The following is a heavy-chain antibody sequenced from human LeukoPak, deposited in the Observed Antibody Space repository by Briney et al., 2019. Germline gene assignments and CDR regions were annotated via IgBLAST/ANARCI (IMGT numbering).Heavy chain of an antibody. CDR2: ISGRSSHT. CDR1: GFTFSDYD. CDR3: GRAFPPLRTSSAGDL. V-gene: IGHV3-21*06. J-gene: IGHJ4*02. D-gene: IGHD3-16*01. Sequence: GGSPRLSCSASGFTFSDYDMNWIRQAPGKGLEWISAISGRSSHTYYGDSVKGRFSISRDNAKNLLYLQMNGLGAEDTAVYYCGRAFPPLRTSSAGDLWGQGTLVTVS.